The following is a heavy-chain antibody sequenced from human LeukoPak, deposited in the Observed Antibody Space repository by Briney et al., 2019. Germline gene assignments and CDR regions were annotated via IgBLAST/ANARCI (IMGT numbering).Heavy chain of an antibody. V-gene: IGHV3-21*01. J-gene: IGHJ4*02. CDR2: ISSGSSYI. CDR3: AREGWDY. CDR1: GLTFSSYV. Sequence: EGSLRLSCAASGLTFSSYVMNWVRQAPGKGLEWVSSISSGSSYIYYADSVRGRFTISRDNAENSLYLQMNSLRAEDTAVYYCAREGWDYWGQGTLVTVSS. D-gene: IGHD2-15*01.